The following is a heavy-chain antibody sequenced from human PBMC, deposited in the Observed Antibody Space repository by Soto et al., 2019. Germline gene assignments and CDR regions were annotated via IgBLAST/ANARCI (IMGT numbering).Heavy chain of an antibody. J-gene: IGHJ5*02. CDR3: ARGQRFSDWFDP. D-gene: IGHD3-3*01. V-gene: IGHV4-4*07. CDR2: IYSSGST. CDR1: GGSISSNY. Sequence: SSETLSLTCTVSGGSISSNYWTWIRQPAGKGLEWIGRIYSSGSTKYNPSLQSRVTKSLDTSKNQFSLRLTSVTAADTAVYYCARGQRFSDWFDPWGQGTLVTVSS.